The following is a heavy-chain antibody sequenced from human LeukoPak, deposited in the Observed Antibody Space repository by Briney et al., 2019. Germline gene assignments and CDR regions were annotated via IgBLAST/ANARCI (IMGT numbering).Heavy chain of an antibody. Sequence: GGSLRLSCAASGFTFSSYWMSWVRQAPGKGLEWVANIKQDGSEKYYVDSVKGRFTISRDNAKNSLYLQMNSLRAEDTAVYYCARDRPSIVGAWGYFDYWGQGTLVTVSS. V-gene: IGHV3-7*01. D-gene: IGHD1-26*01. CDR1: GFTFSSYW. J-gene: IGHJ4*02. CDR3: ARDRPSIVGAWGYFDY. CDR2: IKQDGSEK.